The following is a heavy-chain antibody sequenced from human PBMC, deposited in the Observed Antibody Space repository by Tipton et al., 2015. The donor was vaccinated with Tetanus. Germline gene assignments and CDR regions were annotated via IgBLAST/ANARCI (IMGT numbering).Heavy chain of an antibody. J-gene: IGHJ3*02. Sequence: LSLTCTVSGDSISTYCWNWVRQPAGKGPEWIGRIYTSGSTSGSTHYNPSLKSRATLSLDTSKSQFSLKLSSLTAADTAVYYCTRVTISSGWSDIWGQGTLVTVSS. CDR3: TRVTISSGWSDI. D-gene: IGHD6-19*01. V-gene: IGHV4-4*07. CDR1: GDSISTYC. CDR2: IYTSGSTSGST.